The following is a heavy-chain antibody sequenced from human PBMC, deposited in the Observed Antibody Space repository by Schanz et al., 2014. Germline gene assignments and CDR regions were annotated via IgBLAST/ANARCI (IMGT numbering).Heavy chain of an antibody. D-gene: IGHD1-26*01. J-gene: IGHJ6*02. Sequence: VQLVEYGGGLVQPGESLRLSCAASGFTFSDYYMSWIRQAPGEGLEWLSYISGSGTTIWYADSVKGRFTTSRDNSKNTMYLQMNSLRAEDTAVYYCVKDLQRELLRDDHYYGMDVWGQGTTVTVSS. CDR1: GFTFSDYY. V-gene: IGHV3-11*04. CDR3: VKDLQRELLRDDHYYGMDV. CDR2: ISGSGTTI.